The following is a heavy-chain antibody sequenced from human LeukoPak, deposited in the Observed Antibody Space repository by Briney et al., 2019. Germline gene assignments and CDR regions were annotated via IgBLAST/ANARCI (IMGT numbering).Heavy chain of an antibody. CDR2: ISWDGGST. CDR3: AKDREVGATDGVDY. J-gene: IGHJ4*02. CDR1: GFTFDDYA. V-gene: IGHV3-43D*03. D-gene: IGHD1-26*01. Sequence: PPGRSLSLSCAASGFTFDDYAMHWVRQAPGKGLEWVSLISWDGGSTYYADCVKGRFTISRDNSKNSLYLQMNSLRAEDTALYYCAKDREVGATDGVDYWGQGTLVTVSS.